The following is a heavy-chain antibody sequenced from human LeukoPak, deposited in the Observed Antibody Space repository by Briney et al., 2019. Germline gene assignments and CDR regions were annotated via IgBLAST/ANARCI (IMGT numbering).Heavy chain of an antibody. CDR1: GFTFSNYW. J-gene: IGHJ4*02. D-gene: IGHD3-22*01. Sequence: GGSLRLSCAASGFTFSNYWMHSVRQGPGKGLMWVARINNDGSGTSYADSVKGRFTISRDNAKNTLYLQMNSLRAEDTAVYYCARGYYYDSSGPNIPFDYWGQGTLVTVSS. CDR2: INNDGSGT. CDR3: ARGYYYDSSGPNIPFDY. V-gene: IGHV3-74*01.